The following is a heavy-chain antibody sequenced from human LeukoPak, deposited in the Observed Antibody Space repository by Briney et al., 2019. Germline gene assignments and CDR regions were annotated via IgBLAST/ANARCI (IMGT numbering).Heavy chain of an antibody. CDR3: ARQGVVPAAPDAFDI. V-gene: IGHV3-74*01. J-gene: IGHJ3*02. CDR1: GFTFSSYW. D-gene: IGHD2-2*01. CDR2: INSDGSST. Sequence: GGSLRLSCAASGFTFSSYWMHWVRQAPGKGLVWVSRINSDGSSTSYADSVKGRFTISTDNAKNTLYLQMNSLRAEDTAVYYCARQGVVPAAPDAFDIWGQGTMVTVSS.